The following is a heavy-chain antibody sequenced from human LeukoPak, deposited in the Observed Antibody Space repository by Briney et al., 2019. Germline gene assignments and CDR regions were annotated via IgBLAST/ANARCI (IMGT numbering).Heavy chain of an antibody. D-gene: IGHD6-19*01. CDR3: ARDKSGSSGWYYYYYYMDV. CDR1: GFTVSSNS. J-gene: IGHJ6*03. V-gene: IGHV3-66*01. CDR2: IYSDNT. Sequence: PGGSLRLSCTVSGFTVSSNSMSWVRQAPGKGLEWVSFIYSDNTHYSDSVKGRFTISRDNSKNTLYLQMNSLRAEDTAVYYCARDKSGSSGWYYYYYYMDVWGKGTTVTISS.